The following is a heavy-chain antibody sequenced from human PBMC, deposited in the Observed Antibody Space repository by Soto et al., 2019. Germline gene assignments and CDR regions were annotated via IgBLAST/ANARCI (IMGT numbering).Heavy chain of an antibody. V-gene: IGHV1-69*02. D-gene: IGHD4-17*01. Sequence: QVQLVQSGAEVKKPGSSVKVSCKASGGTFSSHTISWVRQAPGQGLEWMGRIIPICGVTNYAQKFRGRVTITADKSTNTAYMELSSLTFEDTAVYYCARARGGDYAFDYWGQGTLVTVSS. CDR1: GGTFSSHT. CDR2: IIPICGVT. J-gene: IGHJ4*02. CDR3: ARARGGDYAFDY.